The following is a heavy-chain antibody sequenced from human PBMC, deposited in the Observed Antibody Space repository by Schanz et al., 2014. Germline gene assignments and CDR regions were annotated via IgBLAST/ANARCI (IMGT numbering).Heavy chain of an antibody. Sequence: QVQLVQSGAEVKKPGASVKVSCTASGFNFNNYDINWVRQATGQGLEWMGWISAYNGNTKYPQKLQGRVTMTTDTSTSTAYMELRSLSADDTAVFYCAKGMGYCSGGTCYDYYYYGLDVWGQGTTVTVSS. CDR2: ISAYNGNT. CDR1: GFNFNNYD. V-gene: IGHV1-18*04. J-gene: IGHJ6*02. CDR3: AKGMGYCSGGTCYDYYYYGLDV. D-gene: IGHD2-15*01.